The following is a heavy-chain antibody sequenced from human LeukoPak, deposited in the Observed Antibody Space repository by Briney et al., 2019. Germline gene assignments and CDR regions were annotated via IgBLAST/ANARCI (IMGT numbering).Heavy chain of an antibody. Sequence: PSETLSLTCAVSGGSISSGGYSWSWIRQPPGKGLEWIGYIYHSGCTYYNPSLKSRVTISVDRSKNQFSLKLSSVTAADTAVYYCASHDYYDSSGHDYWGQGTLVTVSS. J-gene: IGHJ4*02. CDR3: ASHDYYDSSGHDY. CDR1: GGSISSGGYS. D-gene: IGHD3-22*01. V-gene: IGHV4-30-2*01. CDR2: IYHSGCT.